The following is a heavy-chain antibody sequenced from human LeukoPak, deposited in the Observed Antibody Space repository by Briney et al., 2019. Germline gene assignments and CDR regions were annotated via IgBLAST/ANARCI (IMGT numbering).Heavy chain of an antibody. J-gene: IGHJ5*02. V-gene: IGHV4-34*01. CDR1: GGSFSGYY. Sequence: SETLSLTCAVYGGSFSGYYWSWIRQPPGKGLEWIGEINHSGSTNYNPSLESRVTISVDTSKNQFSLKLSSVTAADTAVYYCARGGRGLTITMVRGVIMASWFDPWGQGTLVTVSS. CDR2: INHSGST. CDR3: ARGGRGLTITMVRGVIMASWFDP. D-gene: IGHD3-10*01.